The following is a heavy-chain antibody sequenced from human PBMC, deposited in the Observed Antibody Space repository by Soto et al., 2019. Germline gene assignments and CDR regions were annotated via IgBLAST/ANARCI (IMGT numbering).Heavy chain of an antibody. V-gene: IGHV1-18*04. CDR2: ISAYNGNT. Sequence: GASVKVSCKASGSTFTSYGISWVRQAPGQGLEWMGWISAYNGNTNYAQKLQGRVTMTTDTSTSTAYMELRSLRSDDTTVYYCAGERGEYNWNSGPYYYGMDVWGQGTTVTVSS. CDR3: AGERGEYNWNSGPYYYGMDV. D-gene: IGHD1-7*01. J-gene: IGHJ6*02. CDR1: GSTFTSYG.